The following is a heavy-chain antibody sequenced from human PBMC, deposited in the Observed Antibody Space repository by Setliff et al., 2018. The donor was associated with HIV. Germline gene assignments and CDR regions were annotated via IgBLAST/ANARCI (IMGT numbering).Heavy chain of an antibody. CDR1: GGSVSSSGYY. J-gene: IGHJ4*02. CDR2: IYTSGST. V-gene: IGHV4-61*09. Sequence: PSETLSLTCSVSGGSVSSSGYYWSWIRQSAEKGLEWIGHIYTSGSTNYNPSLKSRVTISIDTSKSQFSLKLSSETAADTAAYYCARDKGDYGADYWGQGTLVTSPQ. D-gene: IGHD4-17*01. CDR3: ARDKGDYGADY.